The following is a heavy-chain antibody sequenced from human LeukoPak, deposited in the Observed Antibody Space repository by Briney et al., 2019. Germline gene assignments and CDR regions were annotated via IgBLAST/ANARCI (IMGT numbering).Heavy chain of an antibody. CDR1: GGSISSYY. J-gene: IGHJ4*02. D-gene: IGHD3-22*01. CDR2: IYYSGST. V-gene: IGHV4-59*01. Sequence: SETLSLTCTVSGGSISSYYWSWIRQPPGKGLEWIGYIYYSGSTNYNPSLKSRVTISVDTSKNQFSLKLSSVTAADTAVYYCARDGSSGYYYPHFDYWGQGTLVTVSS. CDR3: ARDGSSGYYYPHFDY.